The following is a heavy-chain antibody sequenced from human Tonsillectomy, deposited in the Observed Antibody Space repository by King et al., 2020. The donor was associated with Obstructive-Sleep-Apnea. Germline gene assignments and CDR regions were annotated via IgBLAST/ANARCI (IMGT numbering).Heavy chain of an antibody. CDR3: ARVVGIAVAGNFDY. V-gene: IGHV4-39*07. CDR2: IYYSGAT. Sequence: VPLRESGPGLVKPSETLSLTCTVSGGSISSSSYYWGWIRQPPGKGLEWIGTIYYSGATYYNPSLKSRVTISVDTSKNQFSLKLSSVTAADTAIYYCARVVGIAVAGNFDYWGQGTLVTVSS. D-gene: IGHD6-19*01. J-gene: IGHJ4*02. CDR1: GGSISSSSYY.